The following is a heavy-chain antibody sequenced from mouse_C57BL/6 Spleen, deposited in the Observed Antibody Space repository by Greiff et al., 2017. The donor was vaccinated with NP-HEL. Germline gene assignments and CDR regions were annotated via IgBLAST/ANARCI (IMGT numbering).Heavy chain of an antibody. CDR3: ARGGAMDY. CDR1: GSSITSDY. Sequence: EVKLEESGPGLAKPSQSLSLTCSVSGSSITSDYWNWIRTFPGNQLEYMGYLSYSGSIYYNPSLKSRISITRDTSKNQYYLQLNSVTTEDTATYYCARGGAMDYWGQGTSVTVSS. CDR2: LSYSGSI. V-gene: IGHV3-8*01. J-gene: IGHJ4*01.